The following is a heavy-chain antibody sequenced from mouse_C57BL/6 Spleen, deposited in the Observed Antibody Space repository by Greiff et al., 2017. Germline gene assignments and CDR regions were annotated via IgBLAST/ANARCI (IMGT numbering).Heavy chain of an antibody. Sequence: EVQLQQSGPELVKPGASVKISCKASGYSFTGYYMNWVKQSPEKSLEWIGEINPSTGGTTYNQKFKAKATLTVGKSSSTAYMQLKSLTSEDSAVYYCARGTGKAWFAYWGQGTLVTVSA. CDR1: GYSFTGYY. CDR2: INPSTGGT. CDR3: ARGTGKAWFAY. D-gene: IGHD4-1*01. V-gene: IGHV1-42*01. J-gene: IGHJ3*01.